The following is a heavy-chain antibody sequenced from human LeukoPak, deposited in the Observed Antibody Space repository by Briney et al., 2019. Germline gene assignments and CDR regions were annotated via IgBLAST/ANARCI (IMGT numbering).Heavy chain of an antibody. V-gene: IGHV4-34*01. CDR2: INHSGST. Sequence: SETLSLTCAVYGGSFSGYYWSWIRQPPGKGLEWIGEINHSGSTNYNPSLKSRVTISVDTSKNQFSLKLSSVTAADTAVYYCARDHRGARFDPWGQGTLVTVSS. CDR3: ARDHRGARFDP. J-gene: IGHJ5*02. CDR1: GGSFSGYY. D-gene: IGHD3-16*01.